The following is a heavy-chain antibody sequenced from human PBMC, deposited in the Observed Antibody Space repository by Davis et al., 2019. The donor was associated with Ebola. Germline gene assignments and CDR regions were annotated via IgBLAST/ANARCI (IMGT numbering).Heavy chain of an antibody. J-gene: IGHJ4*02. Sequence: MPSETLSLTCTVSGGSVSSDNFYWSWIRHLPGKGLEWIGYVHYSGSGNYSPSLKSRAIISVDKSKNQFSLKVSSVTAADTAVYYCARRLVATYYFDYWGQGTLVTVSS. D-gene: IGHD5-12*01. CDR3: ARRLVATYYFDY. CDR1: GGSVSSDNFY. CDR2: VHYSGSG. V-gene: IGHV4-61*01.